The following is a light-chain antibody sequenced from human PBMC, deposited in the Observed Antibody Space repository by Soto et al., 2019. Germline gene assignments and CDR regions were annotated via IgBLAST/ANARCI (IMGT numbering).Light chain of an antibody. CDR2: EVT. V-gene: IGLV2-14*01. CDR3: GSYYSTDTNFV. Sequence: QSVLAQPSSVSGSPGQSITISCTGTSTDVGGYNYVSWYQHHSGKAPKLLIYEVTNRPSGISDRFSGSKSVNTASLTISGLQAEDESDYYCGSYYSTDTNFVFGNGKKLTVL. CDR1: STDVGGYNY. J-gene: IGLJ1*01.